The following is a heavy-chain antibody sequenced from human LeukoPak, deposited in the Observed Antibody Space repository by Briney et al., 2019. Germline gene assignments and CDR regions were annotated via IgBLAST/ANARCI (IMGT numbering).Heavy chain of an antibody. CDR2: ISYDGSNE. V-gene: IGHV3-30-3*01. CDR1: GFTFSSYA. J-gene: IGHJ4*02. D-gene: IGHD2-2*01. Sequence: PGRSLRLSCAASGFTFSSYAMHWVRQAPGKGLEWVAVISYDGSNEYYTDSVKGRFTISRDNSQNTLYLQMNSLRAEDTAVYYCARGGRYCSSTSCSPLGYWGQGTLVTVSS. CDR3: ARGGRYCSSTSCSPLGY.